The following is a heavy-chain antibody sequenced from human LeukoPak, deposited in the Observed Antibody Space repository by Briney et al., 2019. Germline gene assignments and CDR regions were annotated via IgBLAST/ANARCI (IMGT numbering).Heavy chain of an antibody. CDR1: GFTFSSYA. Sequence: GGSLRLSCAASGFTFSSYAMPWVRQAPGKGLEWVAVISYDGSNKYYADSVKGRFTISRDNSKNTLYLQMNSLRAEDTAVYYCARGAPFYYSSSSRVGYYFDYWGQGTLVTVSS. J-gene: IGHJ4*02. V-gene: IGHV3-30*01. D-gene: IGHD6-6*01. CDR2: ISYDGSNK. CDR3: ARGAPFYYSSSSRVGYYFDY.